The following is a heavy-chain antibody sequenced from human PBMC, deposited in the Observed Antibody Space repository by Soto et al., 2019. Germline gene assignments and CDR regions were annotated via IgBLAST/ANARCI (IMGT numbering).Heavy chain of an antibody. CDR2: IRSKANSHTT. CDR3: TTTLVTYGGY. J-gene: IGHJ4*02. D-gene: IGHD2-21*02. CDR1: GFIFSGST. Sequence: GGSLRLSCAASGFIFSGSTMHWVRQASGKGLEWIGRIRSKANSHTTAYAASVEGRFTISRDDSKSTAYLQMNSLQSEDTVVYYCTTTLVTYGGYWGQGT. V-gene: IGHV3-73*01.